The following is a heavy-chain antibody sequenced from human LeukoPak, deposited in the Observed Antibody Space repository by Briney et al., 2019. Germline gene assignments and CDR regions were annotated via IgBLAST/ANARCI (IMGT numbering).Heavy chain of an antibody. D-gene: IGHD3-9*01. CDR1: GFTFSNYW. CDR2: IQRDGSEK. J-gene: IGHJ1*01. Sequence: GGSLRLSRAASGFTFSNYWMMWVRQAPGKGLEWVANIQRDGSEKNYVDSVKGRFTISRDNTKNSLYLQMNFLRAEDTAVCYCATYHDILTGHDFQRWGQGTLVTVSS. V-gene: IGHV3-7*01. CDR3: ATYHDILTGHDFQR.